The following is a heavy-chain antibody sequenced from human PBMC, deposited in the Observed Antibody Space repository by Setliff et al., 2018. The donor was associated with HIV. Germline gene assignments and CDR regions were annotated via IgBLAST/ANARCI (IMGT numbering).Heavy chain of an antibody. V-gene: IGHV5-51*01. J-gene: IGHJ3*01. CDR2: IHPVDSDA. CDR1: EYSFTSHW. CDR3: ARHRHTAAGTLDAFDL. Sequence: PGESLKISCKGSEYSFTSHWIGWVRQMPGKGLEWMGIIHPVDSDARYSPSFQGQVTMSVDNSTNTAYLQWGSLKASDTAFYYCARHRHTAAGTLDAFDLWGQGTMVTVSS. D-gene: IGHD6-13*01.